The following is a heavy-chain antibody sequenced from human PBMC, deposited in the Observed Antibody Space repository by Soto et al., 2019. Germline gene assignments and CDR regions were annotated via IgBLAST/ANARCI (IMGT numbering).Heavy chain of an antibody. V-gene: IGHV3-23*01. J-gene: IGHJ5*02. Sequence: PGGSLRLSCAASGFTFSNYAMSWVRQAPGKGLEWVSSISGSGGSIYYADSVKGRSTISRDNSKNTLYLQMNGLTNEDTALYYCAKAGTYCTTTTCQFAPWGQGTLVTVSS. CDR2: ISGSGGSI. CDR3: AKAGTYCTTTTCQFAP. CDR1: GFTFSNYA. D-gene: IGHD2-8*01.